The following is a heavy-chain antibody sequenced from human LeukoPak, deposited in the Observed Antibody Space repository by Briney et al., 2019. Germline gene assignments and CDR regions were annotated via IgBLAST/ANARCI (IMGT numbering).Heavy chain of an antibody. V-gene: IGHV3-21*01. D-gene: IGHD3-3*01. CDR3: ARGKDRGFLEWFDS. CDR2: ISSSSSYI. Sequence: AGGSLRLSCAASGFTFSSYSMNWVRQAPGKGLEWVSSISSSSSYIYYADSVKGRFTISRDNAKNSLYLQMNGLRVEDTAIYYCARGKDRGFLEWFDSWGQGSLVTVSS. CDR1: GFTFSSYS. J-gene: IGHJ5*01.